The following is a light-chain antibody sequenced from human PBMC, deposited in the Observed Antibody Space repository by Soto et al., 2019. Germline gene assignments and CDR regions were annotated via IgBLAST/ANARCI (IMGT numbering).Light chain of an antibody. CDR3: QQYYRWPQT. J-gene: IGKJ1*01. V-gene: IGKV3-15*01. CDR2: AAS. Sequence: DIVLTQSPGTLSLSPGERATLSCRASQSLSFNLAWYQQKPGQAPRLLIYAASTRATGIPARFSGSGSGTEFTLTISSLQSEDFAVYYCQQYYRWPQTFGQGTKVDIK. CDR1: QSLSFN.